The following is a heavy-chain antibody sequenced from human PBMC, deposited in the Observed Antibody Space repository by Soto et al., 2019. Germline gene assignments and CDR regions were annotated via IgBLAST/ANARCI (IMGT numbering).Heavy chain of an antibody. V-gene: IGHV4-31*03. CDR2: IYYSGST. CDR3: ARAGNDYIWGSYRSSDAFDI. CDR1: GGSISSGGYY. J-gene: IGHJ3*02. Sequence: SETLSLTCTVSGGSISSGGYYWSWIRQHPGKGLEWIGYIYYSGSTYYNPSLKSRVTISVDTSKNQFSLKLSSVTAADTAVYYCARAGNDYIWGSYRSSDAFDIWGQGTMVTVSS. D-gene: IGHD3-16*02.